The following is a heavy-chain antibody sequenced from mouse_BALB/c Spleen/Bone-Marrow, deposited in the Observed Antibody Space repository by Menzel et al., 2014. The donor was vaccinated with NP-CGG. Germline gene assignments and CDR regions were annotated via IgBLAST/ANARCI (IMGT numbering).Heavy chain of an antibody. Sequence: VKLQESGAELVRPGASVKLSCKASGYTFTNYWINWVKQRPGQGLEWIGNIYPSDSYTNYNQKFKDKATLTVDKSSSTAYMQLSSPTSEDSAVYYCTRWLPYAVDYWGQGTSVTVSS. CDR2: IYPSDSYT. D-gene: IGHD2-2*01. J-gene: IGHJ4*01. CDR3: TRWLPYAVDY. CDR1: GYTFTNYW. V-gene: IGHV1-69*02.